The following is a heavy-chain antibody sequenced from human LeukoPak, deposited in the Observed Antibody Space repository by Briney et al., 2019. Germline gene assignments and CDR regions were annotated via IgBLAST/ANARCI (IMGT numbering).Heavy chain of an antibody. Sequence: SETLSLTCTVSGGSISSYYWSWIRQPPGKGLEWIGEINHSGSTNYNPSLKSRVTISVDTSKNQFSLKLSSVTAADTAVYYCARESVFPRPAPPNVVVPAAGYYMDVWGKGTTVTVSS. D-gene: IGHD2-2*01. V-gene: IGHV4-34*01. CDR2: INHSGST. CDR1: GGSISSYY. CDR3: ARESVFPRPAPPNVVVPAAGYYMDV. J-gene: IGHJ6*03.